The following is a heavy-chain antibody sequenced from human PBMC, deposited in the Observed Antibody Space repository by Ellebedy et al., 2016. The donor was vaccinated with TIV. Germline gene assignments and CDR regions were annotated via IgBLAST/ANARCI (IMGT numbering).Heavy chain of an antibody. J-gene: IGHJ4*02. Sequence: SETLSLTCAVYGGSFSGYYWSWIRQPPEKGLEWIGQISPGGSTSYSPSLKSRVTMSLDTSKNQFSLKLGSATAADTALYYCARHRYGGYDFDYWGQGTLVTVSS. CDR1: GGSFSGYY. CDR2: ISPGGST. V-gene: IGHV4-34*01. D-gene: IGHD5-12*01. CDR3: ARHRYGGYDFDY.